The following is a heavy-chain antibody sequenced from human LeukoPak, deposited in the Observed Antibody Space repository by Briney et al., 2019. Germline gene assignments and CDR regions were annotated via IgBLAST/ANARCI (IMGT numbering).Heavy chain of an antibody. CDR1: GYTFTGYY. Sequence: ASVKVSCKASGYTFTGYYMHWVRQAPGQGLEWMGWINPNSGGTNYAQKFQGRVTMTRDTSISTAYMELSRLRPDDTAVYYCARAGGGSSSWYVFDYWGQGTLVTVSS. CDR3: ARAGGGSSSWYVFDY. CDR2: INPNSGGT. D-gene: IGHD6-13*01. V-gene: IGHV1-2*02. J-gene: IGHJ4*02.